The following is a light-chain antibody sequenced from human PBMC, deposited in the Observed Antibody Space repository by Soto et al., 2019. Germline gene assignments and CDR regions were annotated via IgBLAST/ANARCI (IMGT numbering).Light chain of an antibody. Sequence: DVVVTQSPLSLSVTLGQPASISCSSSQSLFYSDGNTYLHWFQQRPGQSPRRLVYKVSNRDSGVPDRFSGSGSGSDFILKISRVEAEDVGLYYCMQGTHWPRTFGQGTKVDI. CDR1: QSLFYSDGNTY. CDR2: KVS. V-gene: IGKV2-30*01. CDR3: MQGTHWPRT. J-gene: IGKJ1*01.